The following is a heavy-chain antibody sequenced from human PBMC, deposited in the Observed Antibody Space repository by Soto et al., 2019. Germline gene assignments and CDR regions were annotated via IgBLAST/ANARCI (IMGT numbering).Heavy chain of an antibody. Sequence: GASVKVSCKASGYTFTSYAMHWLCQAPGQRLEWMGWINAGNGNTKYSQKFQGRVTITRDTSASTAYMELSSLRSEDTAVYYCARDCTEEWLVLGIFDYWGQGTLVTVSS. J-gene: IGHJ4*02. V-gene: IGHV1-3*01. CDR3: ARDCTEEWLVLGIFDY. CDR2: INAGNGNT. CDR1: GYTFTSYA. D-gene: IGHD6-19*01.